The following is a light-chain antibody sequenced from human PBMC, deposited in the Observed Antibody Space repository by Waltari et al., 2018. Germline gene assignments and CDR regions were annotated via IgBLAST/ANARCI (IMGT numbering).Light chain of an antibody. V-gene: IGLV1-47*01. CDR2: RNN. Sequence: QSVLTQPPSASGTPGQRVTISCSGSTSNIGRNYVYWYQQFPGTAPKLLVYRNNERTAGVPDRIAGSKSGTSASLAISVLRSEDEADYYCATWDGSLTAWVFGGGTKVTVL. CDR3: ATWDGSLTAWV. CDR1: TSNIGRNY. J-gene: IGLJ3*02.